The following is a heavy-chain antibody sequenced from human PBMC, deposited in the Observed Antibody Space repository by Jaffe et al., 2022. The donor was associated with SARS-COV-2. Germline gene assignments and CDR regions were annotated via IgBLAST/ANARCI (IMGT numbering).Heavy chain of an antibody. Sequence: QVQLVESGGGVVQPGRSLRLSCAASGFTFSSYAMHWVRQAPGKGLEWVAVISYDGSNKYYADSVKGRFTISRDNSKNTLYLQMNSLRAEDTAVYYCARDSASIAARPLFYFDYWGQGTLVTVSS. CDR1: GFTFSSYA. CDR3: ARDSASIAARPLFYFDY. CDR2: ISYDGSNK. V-gene: IGHV3-30-3*01. D-gene: IGHD6-6*01. J-gene: IGHJ4*02.